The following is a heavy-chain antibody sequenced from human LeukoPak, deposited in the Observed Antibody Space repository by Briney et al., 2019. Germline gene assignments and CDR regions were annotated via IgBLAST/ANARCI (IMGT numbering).Heavy chain of an antibody. J-gene: IGHJ4*02. CDR3: ARDLDWNDDFDY. CDR1: GYTFTSYG. V-gene: IGHV1-18*01. D-gene: IGHD1-1*01. CDR2: ISANNGNT. Sequence: ASVKVSCKASGYTFTSYGISWVRQAPGQGLEWMGWISANNGNTNSAQKFQGRVTMTTDTSTSTAYMELRSLRSDDTAVYYCARDLDWNDDFDYWGQGTLVTVSS.